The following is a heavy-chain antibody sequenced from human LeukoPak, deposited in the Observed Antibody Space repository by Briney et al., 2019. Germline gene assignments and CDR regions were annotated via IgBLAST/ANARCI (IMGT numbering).Heavy chain of an antibody. CDR3: ARDAASSSWPYYFDY. Sequence: GGSLRLSCAASGFTFSSYWMHWVRQAPAKGLVWVSRINSDGSSTSYADAVKGRFTISRDNAKNTLYLQMNSLRAEDTAVYYCARDAASSSWPYYFDYWGQGTLVTVSS. CDR2: INSDGSST. J-gene: IGHJ4*02. V-gene: IGHV3-74*01. CDR1: GFTFSSYW. D-gene: IGHD6-13*01.